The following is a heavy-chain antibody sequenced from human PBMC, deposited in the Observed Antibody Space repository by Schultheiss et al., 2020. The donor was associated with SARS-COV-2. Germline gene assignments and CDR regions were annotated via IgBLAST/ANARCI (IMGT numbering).Heavy chain of an antibody. V-gene: IGHV4-38-2*02. CDR1: GGSISSYY. Sequence: SETLSLTCAVSGGSISSYYWSWIRQPPGKGLEWIASIYHSGSTYYNPSLKSRVTISLDTSKNQFSLKLSSVTAADTAVYYCARDPGTPNWFDPWGQGTLVTVSS. CDR2: IYHSGST. J-gene: IGHJ5*02. D-gene: IGHD1-26*01. CDR3: ARDPGTPNWFDP.